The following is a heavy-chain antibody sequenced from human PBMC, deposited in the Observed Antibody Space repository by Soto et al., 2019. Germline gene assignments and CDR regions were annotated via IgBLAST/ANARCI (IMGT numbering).Heavy chain of an antibody. J-gene: IGHJ4*02. CDR1: GFTFSSYA. CDR2: ISGSGGST. CDR3: AKVPRYYDSSGYSDY. D-gene: IGHD3-22*01. V-gene: IGHV3-23*01. Sequence: EVQLLESGGGLVQPGGSLRLSCAASGFTFSSYAMSWVRQAPGKGLEWVSAISGSGGSTYYADSVKGRFTISRDNSKNTLYLQMNSLRAEDTAVYYSAKVPRYYDSSGYSDYWGQGTLVTVSS.